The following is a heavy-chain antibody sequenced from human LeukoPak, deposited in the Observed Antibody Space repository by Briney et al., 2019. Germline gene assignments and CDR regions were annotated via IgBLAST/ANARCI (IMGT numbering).Heavy chain of an antibody. V-gene: IGHV3-21*01. CDR1: GFTIRTFS. D-gene: IGHD1-26*01. CDR3: GRYGVVGATPVY. Sequence: GGSLRLSCAASGFTIRTFSMNWVPQAPGEGLEWVSSSDINSGSIYYSDSVKGRFTISRDNTKNSLYVQMNSLRGEDTAVYYCGRYGVVGATPVYWGEGTLGTVSP. CDR2: SDINSGSI. J-gene: IGHJ4*02.